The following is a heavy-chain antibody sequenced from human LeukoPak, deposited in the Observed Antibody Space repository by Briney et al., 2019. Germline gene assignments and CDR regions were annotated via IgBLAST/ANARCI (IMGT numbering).Heavy chain of an antibody. D-gene: IGHD3-22*01. Sequence: GGSLRLSCAASGFTFSSYGMHWVRQAPGKGLEWVAVISYDGSNKYYADSVKGRFTISRDNSKNTLYLQMNSLRAEDTAVYYCARAEPYYYDSSGYYLFDYWGQGTLVTVSS. CDR3: ARAEPYYYDSSGYYLFDY. CDR1: GFTFSSYG. V-gene: IGHV3-30*03. J-gene: IGHJ4*02. CDR2: ISYDGSNK.